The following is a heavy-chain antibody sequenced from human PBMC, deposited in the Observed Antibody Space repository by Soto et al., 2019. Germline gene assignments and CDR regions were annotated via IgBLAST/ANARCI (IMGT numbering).Heavy chain of an antibody. V-gene: IGHV3-66*01. J-gene: IGHJ4*02. CDR1: GFTVSSNY. CDR2: IYSGGST. Sequence: GGSLRLSCTAAGFTVSSNYLSWVRQAPGKGLEWVSVIYSGGSTYYADSVKGRFTISRDNSKNTLYLQMNTLRVEDTAVYYCAKQRGGYDRDFDYWGQGTLVTVSS. CDR3: AKQRGGYDRDFDY. D-gene: IGHD5-12*01.